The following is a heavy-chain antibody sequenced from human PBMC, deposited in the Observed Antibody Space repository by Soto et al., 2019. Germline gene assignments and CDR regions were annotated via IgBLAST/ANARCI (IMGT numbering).Heavy chain of an antibody. J-gene: IGHJ4*02. D-gene: IGHD6-19*01. CDR1: GYTFTSYD. CDR3: ARGTRERQWLACF. CDR2: IIPIFGTA. Sequence: ASVKVSFKASGYTFTSYDINWVRQAPGQGLEWMGGIIPIFGTANYAQKFQGRVTITADESTSTAYMELSSLRSEDTAVYYCARGTRERQWLACFWGQGTLV. V-gene: IGHV1-69*13.